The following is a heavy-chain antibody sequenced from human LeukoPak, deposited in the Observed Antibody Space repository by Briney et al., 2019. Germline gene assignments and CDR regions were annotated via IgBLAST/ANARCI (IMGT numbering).Heavy chain of an antibody. D-gene: IGHD3-16*01. CDR3: ATWSNAWKFDY. CDR2: MNEDGSDK. J-gene: IGHJ4*02. V-gene: IGHV3-7*05. CDR1: GFTFSSSW. Sequence: GGSLRLSCTASGFTFSSSWMTWVWQAPGKGMEWVAHMNEDGSDKYYVDSVKGRFSISRDNTKSPLYLQMSSLRAEDTAVYYCATWSNAWKFDYWGQGTLVSVSS.